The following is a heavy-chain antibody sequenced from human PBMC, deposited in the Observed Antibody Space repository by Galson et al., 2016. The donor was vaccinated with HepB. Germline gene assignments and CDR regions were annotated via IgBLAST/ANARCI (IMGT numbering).Heavy chain of an antibody. Sequence: SLRLSCAASGFTFSNYGMTWVRQAPGKGLEVVSSISRSGDSTDYADSVKGRFTISRDNSKNMLSLQMNSLPADDTAIYYCVQGSTAPAVWGKGTTVTVPS. J-gene: IGHJ6*04. D-gene: IGHD1-26*01. CDR1: GFTFSNYG. CDR3: VQGSTAPAV. CDR2: ISRSGDST. V-gene: IGHV3-23*01.